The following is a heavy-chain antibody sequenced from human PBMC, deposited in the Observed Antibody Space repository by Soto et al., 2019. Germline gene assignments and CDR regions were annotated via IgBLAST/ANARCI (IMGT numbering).Heavy chain of an antibody. D-gene: IGHD6-25*01. CDR3: ARAIGADFFDY. CDR2: ISDNGANT. Sequence: GGSLRLSCIVSGFTFSNYAMSWVRQAPGKGLEWVSTISDNGANTFIGDSMKDHFDISRDNSKNTVFLQLSTVRAEDTAIYYCARAIGADFFDYWGQGTPVTVSS. J-gene: IGHJ4*02. CDR1: GFTFSNYA. V-gene: IGHV3-23*01.